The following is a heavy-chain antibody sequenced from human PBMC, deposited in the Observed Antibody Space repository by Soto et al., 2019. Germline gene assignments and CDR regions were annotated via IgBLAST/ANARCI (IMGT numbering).Heavy chain of an antibody. CDR3: ARGPGSSDWRFSYYYMDV. D-gene: IGHD6-19*01. J-gene: IGHJ6*02. V-gene: IGHV1-8*01. CDR1: FTSYD. CDR2: MNPNSGNT. Sequence: QVQLVQSGAEVKKPGASVKVSCTFTSYDINWVRQATGQGLEWMAWMNPNSGNTRYAQKFQGRVTMTRNTSNVTAYMELSSLRSEDTAVYDCARGPGSSDWRFSYYYMDVWGQGTTVTVSS.